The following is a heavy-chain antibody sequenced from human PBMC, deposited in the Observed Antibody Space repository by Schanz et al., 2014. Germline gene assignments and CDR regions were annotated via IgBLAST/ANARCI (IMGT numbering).Heavy chain of an antibody. CDR1: GFPFGDYA. J-gene: IGHJ3*01. V-gene: IGHV3-23*04. Sequence: EVQLVESGGGLVQPGGSLRLSCTASGFPFGDYAMTWVRQAPGKGLEWVSAINTGVNTYYADSVRGRFTMSRDNSKNTMYLQINNLRADDTAVYYCARELPGVVAFDFWGQGTMVTVSS. CDR3: ARELPGVVAFDF. D-gene: IGHD7-27*01. CDR2: INTGVNT.